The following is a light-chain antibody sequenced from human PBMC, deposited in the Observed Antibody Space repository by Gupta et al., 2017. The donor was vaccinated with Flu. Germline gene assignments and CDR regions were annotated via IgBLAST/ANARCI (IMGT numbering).Light chain of an antibody. J-gene: IGLJ3*02. V-gene: IGLV2-14*01. Sequence: QSALTQPASVSGSPGQSITISCTGTSSDIGAYNYVSWYQQHPNKAPKLMINEVSNRPAGVSNRFSGSKSGNTASLTISGLQAEDEADYYCSSYTGSGTVFGGGTKVAVL. CDR3: SSYTGSGTV. CDR2: EVS. CDR1: SSDIGAYNY.